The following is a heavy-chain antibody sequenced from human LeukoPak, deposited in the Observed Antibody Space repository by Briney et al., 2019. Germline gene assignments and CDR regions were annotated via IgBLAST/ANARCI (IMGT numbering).Heavy chain of an antibody. CDR3: AIHLPSIYYYDSSSYPLDDY. Sequence: GESLKISCKGSGYSFTSYWISWVRQMPGKGLEWMGRIDPSDSYTYYSPSFQGHVTISADKSVSTAYLQWSSLKASDTAMYYCAIHLPSIYYYDSSSYPLDDYWGQGTLVTVSS. J-gene: IGHJ4*02. CDR2: IDPSDSYT. V-gene: IGHV5-10-1*01. CDR1: GYSFTSYW. D-gene: IGHD3-22*01.